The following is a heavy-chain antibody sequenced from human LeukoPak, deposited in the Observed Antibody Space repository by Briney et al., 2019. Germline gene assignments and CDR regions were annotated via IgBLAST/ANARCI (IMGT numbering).Heavy chain of an antibody. J-gene: IGHJ6*03. CDR2: INHSGST. CDR1: GGSFSGYY. D-gene: IGHD6-13*01. CDR3: ARGLRRWYDYMDV. Sequence: PSETLSLTCAVYGGSFSGYYWSWIRQPPGKGLEWIGEINHSGSTNYNPSLKSRVTISVDTSKSQFSLKLSSVTAADAAVYYCARGLRRWYDYMDVWGKGTTVTVSS. V-gene: IGHV4-34*01.